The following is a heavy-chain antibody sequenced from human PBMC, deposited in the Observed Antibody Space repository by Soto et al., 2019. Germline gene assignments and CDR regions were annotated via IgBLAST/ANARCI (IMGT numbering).Heavy chain of an antibody. CDR1: GFTFGDYA. V-gene: IGHV3-49*04. Sequence: GVLRLSCTASGFTFGDYAMSWVRQAPGKGLEWVGFIRSKAYGGTTEYAASVKGRFTISRDDSKSIAYLQMNSLKTEDTAVYYCTREGGSGYYYVYWYFDLWGRGTLVTVSS. D-gene: IGHD3-22*01. CDR3: TREGGSGYYYVYWYFDL. CDR2: IRSKAYGGTT. J-gene: IGHJ2*01.